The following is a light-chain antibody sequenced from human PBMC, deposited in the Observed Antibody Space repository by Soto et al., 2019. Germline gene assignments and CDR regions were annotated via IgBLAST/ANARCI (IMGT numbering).Light chain of an antibody. Sequence: QSALTQPASVSGSPGQSITISCTGTSSDVGDYNYVSWYQQHPGKAPKFMIYDVTIRPSGVSNRFSGSKSGNTASLTISGFQAEDEADYYCSSYTSSSRYVFGTGTKVTVL. CDR3: SSYTSSSRYV. J-gene: IGLJ1*01. CDR2: DVT. CDR1: SSDVGDYNY. V-gene: IGLV2-14*01.